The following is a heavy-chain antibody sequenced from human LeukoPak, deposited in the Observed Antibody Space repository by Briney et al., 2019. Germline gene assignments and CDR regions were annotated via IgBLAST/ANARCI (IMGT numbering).Heavy chain of an antibody. CDR1: GFTFSSYA. D-gene: IGHD5-12*01. Sequence: QPGGSLRLSCAASGFTFSSYAMSWVRQAPGKGLEWVSYISGAGGTTYYADSVKGRFTISRDNSKNTMYLQMNSLRAEDTAVYYCAKDLVATTYRDAFDIWGQGTMVTVSS. J-gene: IGHJ3*02. CDR2: ISGAGGTT. V-gene: IGHV3-23*01. CDR3: AKDLVATTYRDAFDI.